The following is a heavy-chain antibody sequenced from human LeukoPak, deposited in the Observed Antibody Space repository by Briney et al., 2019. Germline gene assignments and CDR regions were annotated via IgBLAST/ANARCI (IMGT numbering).Heavy chain of an antibody. CDR1: GFTFSNYG. D-gene: IGHD6-19*01. J-gene: IGHJ4*02. CDR2: ISNDGSNK. Sequence: PGGSLRLSCVASGFTFSNYGMHWVRQAPGKGLEWVAVISNDGSNKYYVDSVKGRFTISRDNSKNTLYLQMNSLRVEDTAMYYCAKDLYSNGWYTPYFGGQGTLVTVSS. CDR3: AKDLYSNGWYTPYF. V-gene: IGHV3-30*18.